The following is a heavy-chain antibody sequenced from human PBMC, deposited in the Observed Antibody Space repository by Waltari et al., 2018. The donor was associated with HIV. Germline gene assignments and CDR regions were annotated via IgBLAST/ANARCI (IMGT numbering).Heavy chain of an antibody. Sequence: QMQLVQSGPEVKKPGTSVKVSCKASGFTFTSPAMQWVRQARGQRLEWIGWIVVGSGNTNYAQKFQERVTITRDMSTSTAYMELSSLRSEDTAVYYCAAPSREMATIVDYYGMDVWGQGTTVTVSS. V-gene: IGHV1-58*02. CDR1: GFTFTSPA. J-gene: IGHJ6*02. CDR2: IVVGSGNT. CDR3: AAPSREMATIVDYYGMDV. D-gene: IGHD5-12*01.